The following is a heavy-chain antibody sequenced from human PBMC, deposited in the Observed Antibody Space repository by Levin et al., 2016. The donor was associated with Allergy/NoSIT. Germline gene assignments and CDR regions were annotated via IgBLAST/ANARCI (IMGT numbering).Heavy chain of an antibody. D-gene: IGHD3-10*01. CDR2: ISAYNGNT. J-gene: IGHJ4*02. CDR1: GYTFTSYG. V-gene: IGHV1-18*01. Sequence: ASVKVSCKASGYTFTSYGISWVRQAPGQGLEWMGWISAYNGNTNYAQKLQGRVTMTTDTSTSTAYMELRSLRSDDTAVYYCARDHPVRMVRGASIDYWGQGTLVTVSS. CDR3: ARDHPVRMVRGASIDY.